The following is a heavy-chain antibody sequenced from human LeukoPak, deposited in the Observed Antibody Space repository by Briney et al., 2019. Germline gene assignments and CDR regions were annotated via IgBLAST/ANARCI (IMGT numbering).Heavy chain of an antibody. V-gene: IGHV5-51*01. J-gene: IGHJ4*02. CDR2: IYPGNSDT. CDR3: ARTLVGDFDY. D-gene: IGHD3-16*01. CDR1: GYSFTTYW. Sequence: TGESLKISCKGSGYSFTTYWIGWVRQMSGKGLEWMALIYPGNSDTRYSPSFQGQVTISADRSINTAYLQWSSLKASDTAMYYCARTLVGDFDYWGQGTLVTVSS.